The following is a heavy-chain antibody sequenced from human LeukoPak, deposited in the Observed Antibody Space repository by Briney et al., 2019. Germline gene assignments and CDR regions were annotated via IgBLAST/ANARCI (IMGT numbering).Heavy chain of an antibody. J-gene: IGHJ4*02. CDR1: GFTFSDYY. CDR3: ARGRGYEYIDY. V-gene: IGHV3-11*04. CDR2: ISSISTTI. D-gene: IGHD5-12*01. Sequence: GGSLRLSCAASGFTFSDYYMNWVRQAPGKGLEWVSYISSISTTIHYADSVKGRFTVSRDTAKNSLYLQMNSLSDEDTAVYYCARGRGYEYIDYWGQGTLLTVSS.